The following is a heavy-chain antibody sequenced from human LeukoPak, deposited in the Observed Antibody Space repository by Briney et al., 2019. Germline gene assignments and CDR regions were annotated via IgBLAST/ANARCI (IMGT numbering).Heavy chain of an antibody. CDR1: GGSFSGYY. D-gene: IGHD2-21*02. CDR2: IYYSGST. J-gene: IGHJ4*02. V-gene: IGHV4-31*11. Sequence: SETLSLTCAVYGGSFSGYYWSWIRQLPGKGLEWIGYIYYSGSTYYNPSLKSRVTISVDTSKNQFSLKLSSVTAADTAVYYCARSGTCGGDCYSEWYFDYWGQGTLVTVSS. CDR3: ARSGTCGGDCYSEWYFDY.